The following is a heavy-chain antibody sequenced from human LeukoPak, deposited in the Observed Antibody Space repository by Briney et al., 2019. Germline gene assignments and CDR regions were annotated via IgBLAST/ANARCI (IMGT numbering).Heavy chain of an antibody. CDR2: ISSSSSYI. Sequence: KPGGSLRLSCAASGFTFSSYSMNWVRQAPGKGLEWVSSISSSSSYIYYADSVKGRFTISRDNAKNSLYLQMNSLRAEDTAVYYCASCYYDSSGYYHYASDIWGQGTKVTVSS. CDR3: ASCYYDSSGYYHYASDI. J-gene: IGHJ3*02. V-gene: IGHV3-21*01. D-gene: IGHD3-22*01. CDR1: GFTFSSYS.